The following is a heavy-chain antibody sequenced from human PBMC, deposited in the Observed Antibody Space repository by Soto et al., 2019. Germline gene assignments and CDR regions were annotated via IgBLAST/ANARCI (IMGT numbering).Heavy chain of an antibody. Sequence: SETLSLTLSVSGGSFSSIGSFWCWICPPPGKGLEWMGFIYHTGTTYYNPSLRSRVTISIDTYKSQFSMKLNSVTAADTAVYYCARVMAAMQNWLDPWGQGTLVTVSS. V-gene: IGHV4-30-4*01. D-gene: IGHD2-2*01. CDR1: GGSFSSIGSF. CDR2: IYHTGTT. CDR3: ARVMAAMQNWLDP. J-gene: IGHJ5*02.